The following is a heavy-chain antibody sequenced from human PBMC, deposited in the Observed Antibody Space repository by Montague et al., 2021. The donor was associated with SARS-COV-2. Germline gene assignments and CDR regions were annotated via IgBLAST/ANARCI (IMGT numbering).Heavy chain of an antibody. Sequence: TLSLTCTVSGGSISSGGYYWSWIRQHPGKGLEWIGYIYYSGSTYYNPSLKSRVTMSVDTSKNQFSLKLSSVTAADTAVYYCAREKRHYCSSTSCYDNYYYYYGMDVWGQGTTVTVSS. J-gene: IGHJ6*02. V-gene: IGHV4-31*03. CDR2: IYYSGST. CDR3: AREKRHYCSSTSCYDNYYYYYGMDV. D-gene: IGHD2-2*01. CDR1: GGSISSGGYY.